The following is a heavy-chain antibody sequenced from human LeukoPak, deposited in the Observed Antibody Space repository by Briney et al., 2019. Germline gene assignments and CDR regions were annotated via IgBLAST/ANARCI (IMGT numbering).Heavy chain of an antibody. D-gene: IGHD2-15*01. CDR1: GFTLSSNY. Sequence: GGSLRLSRAASGFTLSSNYMSGVRQAPGKGVEGVSVIYSGGSTYYADSVKGRFTISRDNSKNTLYLQMNSLRAEDTAVYYCARPLLGYCSGGSCYDYWGQGTLVTVSS. CDR3: ARPLLGYCSGGSCYDY. J-gene: IGHJ4*02. V-gene: IGHV3-53*01. CDR2: IYSGGST.